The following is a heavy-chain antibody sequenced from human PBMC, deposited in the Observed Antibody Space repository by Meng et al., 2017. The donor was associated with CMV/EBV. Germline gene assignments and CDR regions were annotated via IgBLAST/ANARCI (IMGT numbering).Heavy chain of an antibody. CDR3: ARDDPPYNWHPYYYGMDV. Sequence: GESLKISCAASGFTFSSYSMNWVRQAPGKGLDWVSSISSSSYIYYADSVKGRFTISRDNAKNSLYLQMNSLRAEETAVYYCARDDPPYNWHPYYYGMDVWGQGTTVTVSS. CDR1: GFTFSSYS. D-gene: IGHD1-20*01. V-gene: IGHV3-21*01. J-gene: IGHJ6*02. CDR2: ISSSSYI.